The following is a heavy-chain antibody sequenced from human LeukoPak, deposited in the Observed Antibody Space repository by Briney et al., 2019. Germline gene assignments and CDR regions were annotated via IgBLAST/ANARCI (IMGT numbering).Heavy chain of an antibody. CDR3: AKDDSGYYKGVDY. Sequence: GRSLRLSCAASGFTFSSYAMNWVRQAPGKGLDWVSAISGGGISTYYADSVKGRFTISRDNSKNMLYLQMNSLRAEDSAVYYCAKDDSGYYKGVDYWGQGTQVTVSS. D-gene: IGHD3-3*01. J-gene: IGHJ4*02. CDR2: ISGGGIST. CDR1: GFTFSSYA. V-gene: IGHV3-23*01.